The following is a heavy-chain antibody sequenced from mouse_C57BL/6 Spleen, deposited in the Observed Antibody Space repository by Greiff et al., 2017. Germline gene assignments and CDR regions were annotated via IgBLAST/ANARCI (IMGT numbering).Heavy chain of an antibody. D-gene: IGHD2-4*01. J-gene: IGHJ3*01. CDR1: GYSITSGYY. V-gene: IGHV3-6*01. Sequence: EVQLVESGPGLVKPSQSLSLTCSVTGYSITSGYYWNWIRQFPGNKLEWMGYISYDGSNNYNPSLKNRISITRDTSKNQFFLKLNSVTTEDTATYYCAREGYYDYALFAYWGQGTLVTVSA. CDR3: AREGYYDYALFAY. CDR2: ISYDGSN.